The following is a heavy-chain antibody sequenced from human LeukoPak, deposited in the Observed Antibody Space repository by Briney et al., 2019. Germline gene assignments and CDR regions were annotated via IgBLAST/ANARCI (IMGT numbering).Heavy chain of an antibody. CDR3: ARDVVMGEAVAGLFYPALGDIDY. CDR2: ISAYNGNT. CDR1: GYTFTSYG. V-gene: IGHV1-18*01. Sequence: ASVKVSCKASGYTFTSYGISWVRQAPGQGLEWMGWISAYNGNTNYAQKLQGRVTMTTDTSTSTAYMELRSLRSDDTAVYYCARDVVMGEAVAGLFYPALGDIDYWGQGTLVTVSS. D-gene: IGHD6-19*01. J-gene: IGHJ4*02.